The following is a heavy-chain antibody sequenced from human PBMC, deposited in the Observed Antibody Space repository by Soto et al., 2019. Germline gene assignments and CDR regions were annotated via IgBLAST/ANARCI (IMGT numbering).Heavy chain of an antibody. CDR2: ISGSGGST. D-gene: IGHD3-16*02. J-gene: IGHJ4*02. Sequence: GGSLRLSCAASGFTFSSYAMSWVRQAPGKGLEWVSAISGSGGSTYYADSVKGRFTISRDNSKNTLYLQMNSLRAEDTAVYYCAKDRYDYVWGSYRPLDYWGQGTLVTVSS. V-gene: IGHV3-23*01. CDR3: AKDRYDYVWGSYRPLDY. CDR1: GFTFSSYA.